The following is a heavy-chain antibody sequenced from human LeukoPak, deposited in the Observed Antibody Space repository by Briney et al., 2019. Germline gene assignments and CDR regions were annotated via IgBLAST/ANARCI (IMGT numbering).Heavy chain of an antibody. CDR1: GGSISSYY. Sequence: KPSETLSLTCTVSGGSISSYYWSWIRQPPGKGLEWIGYIYYSGSTNYNPSLKSRVTISVDTSKNHFSLKLSSVTAADTAVYYCARTAYDSVWGSYRSYYFDCWGQGTLVTVSS. CDR2: IYYSGST. CDR3: ARTAYDSVWGSYRSYYFDC. J-gene: IGHJ4*02. D-gene: IGHD3-16*02. V-gene: IGHV4-59*08.